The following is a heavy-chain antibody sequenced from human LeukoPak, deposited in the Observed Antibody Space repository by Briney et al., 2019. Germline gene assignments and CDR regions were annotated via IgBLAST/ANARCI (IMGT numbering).Heavy chain of an antibody. CDR3: ARGVRVRGGNWFDP. Sequence: PSRTLSLTCAVSGGSISSGGYSWSWIRQPPGKGLEWIGYIYHSGSTYYNPSLKSRVTISVDRSKNQFSLKLSSVTAADTAVYYCARGVRVRGGNWFDPWGQGTLVTVSS. D-gene: IGHD3-10*01. J-gene: IGHJ5*02. CDR2: IYHSGST. V-gene: IGHV4-30-2*01. CDR1: GGSISSGGYS.